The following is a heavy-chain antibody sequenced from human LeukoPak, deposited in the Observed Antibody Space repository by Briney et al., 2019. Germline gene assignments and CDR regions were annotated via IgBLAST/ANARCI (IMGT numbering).Heavy chain of an antibody. D-gene: IGHD3-3*01. CDR2: ISGSGGST. CDR1: GGSFSGYY. CDR3: AKDRKRITIFGVVRDY. J-gene: IGHJ4*02. V-gene: IGHV3-23*01. Sequence: SSETLSLTCAVYGGSFSGYYWSWIRQPPGKGLEWVSAISGSGGSTYYADSVKGRFTISRDNSKNTLYLQMNSLRAEDTAVYYCAKDRKRITIFGVVRDYWGQGTLVTVSS.